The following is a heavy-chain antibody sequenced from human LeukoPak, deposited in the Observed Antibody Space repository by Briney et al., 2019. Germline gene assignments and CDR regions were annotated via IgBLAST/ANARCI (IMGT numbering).Heavy chain of an antibody. V-gene: IGHV1-58*02. J-gene: IGHJ3*02. CDR2: IVVGSGNT. Sequence: SVKVSCKASGFTFTSSAMQWVRQARGQRLEWIGWIVVGSGNTNYAQKFQERVTITRDMSTSTAYMELSSLRSEDTAVYYCAADGYYYDSSGYSLDAFDIWGQGTMVTVSS. CDR1: GFTFTSSA. CDR3: AADGYYYDSSGYSLDAFDI. D-gene: IGHD3-22*01.